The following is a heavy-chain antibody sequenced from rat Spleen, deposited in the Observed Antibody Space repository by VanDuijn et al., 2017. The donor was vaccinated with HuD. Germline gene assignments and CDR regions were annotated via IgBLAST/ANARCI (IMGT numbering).Heavy chain of an antibody. CDR1: GFTFSNYD. CDR3: ARRTTRPYWYFDF. Sequence: EVQLVESGGGLVQPGRSLKLSCAASGFTFSNYDMAWVRQAPTKGLEWVASISPSGGSTYYRDSVKGRFTVSRDNAKSTLYLQMDSLRSEDTATYYCARRTTRPYWYFDFWGPGTMVTVSS. V-gene: IGHV5-25*01. CDR2: ISPSGGST. D-gene: IGHD1-4*01. J-gene: IGHJ1*01.